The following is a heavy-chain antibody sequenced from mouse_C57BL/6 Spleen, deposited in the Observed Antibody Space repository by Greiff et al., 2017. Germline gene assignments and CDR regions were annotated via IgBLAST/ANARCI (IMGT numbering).Heavy chain of an antibody. CDR1: GYAFSSYW. Sequence: QVQLQQSGAELVKPGASVKISCKASGYAFSSYWMNWVKQRPGKGLEWIGQIYPGDGDTNYNGKFKGKATLTADKSSSTAYMQLSSLTSEDSAVYFCARKEDSSGPWFAYWGQGTLVTVSA. V-gene: IGHV1-80*01. D-gene: IGHD3-2*02. CDR2: IYPGDGDT. CDR3: ARKEDSSGPWFAY. J-gene: IGHJ3*01.